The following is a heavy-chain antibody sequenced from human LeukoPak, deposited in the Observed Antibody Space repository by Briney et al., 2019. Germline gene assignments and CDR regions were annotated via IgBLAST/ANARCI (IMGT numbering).Heavy chain of an antibody. D-gene: IGHD3-10*01. V-gene: IGHV4-39*01. CDR3: ARHGGSGSYYPAFDY. CDR2: IYYSGST. Sequence: SETLSLTCTVSGGSISSSSYYWGWIRQPPGKGLEWIGSIYYSGSTYYNPSLKSRVTISVDTSKNQFSLKLSSVTAADTAVYYCARHGGSGSYYPAFDYWGQGTLVTVSS. CDR1: GGSISSSSYY. J-gene: IGHJ4*02.